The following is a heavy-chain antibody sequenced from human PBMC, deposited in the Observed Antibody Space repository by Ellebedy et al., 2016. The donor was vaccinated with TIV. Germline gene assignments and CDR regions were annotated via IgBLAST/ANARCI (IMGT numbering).Heavy chain of an antibody. Sequence: AASVKVSCKASTNTFTSHYIIWVRQAPGQGLEWMGWINPYSGNTKYVQQLQGRVTMTTDTSTGTAYMEMRSLRADDTAVYDCARDLTGSNSNDVGGLGYWGQGTLVTVSS. J-gene: IGHJ4*02. D-gene: IGHD1-1*01. CDR1: TNTFTSHY. CDR3: ARDLTGSNSNDVGGLGY. CDR2: INPYSGNT. V-gene: IGHV1-18*01.